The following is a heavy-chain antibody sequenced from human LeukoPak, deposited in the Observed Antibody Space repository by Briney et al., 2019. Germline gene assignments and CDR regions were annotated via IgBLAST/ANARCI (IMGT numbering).Heavy chain of an antibody. CDR3: ARVEHYDSSGYFKPPGY. CDR1: GYTFTSYG. CDR2: ISAYNGNT. D-gene: IGHD3-22*01. J-gene: IGHJ4*02. Sequence: ASVKVSCKASGYTFTSYGISWLRQAPGQGLEWRGWISAYNGNTNYEQKLQGRVTMTTATSTSTDYMELRRLRSDDTAVYYCARVEHYDSSGYFKPPGYWGQGTLVTVSS. V-gene: IGHV1-18*01.